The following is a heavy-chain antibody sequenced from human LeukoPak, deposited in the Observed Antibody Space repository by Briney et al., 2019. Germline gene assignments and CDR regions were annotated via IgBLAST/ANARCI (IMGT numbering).Heavy chain of an antibody. V-gene: IGHV4-59*01. Sequence: PSETLSLTCTVSGGSISSYYWSWIRQPPGKGLEWIGCIYYSGSTNYNPSLKSRVTISVDTSKNQFSLKLSSVTAADTAVYYCARGQLWMFWFDPWGQGTLVTVSS. CDR3: ARGQLWMFWFDP. CDR2: IYYSGST. CDR1: GGSISSYY. J-gene: IGHJ5*02. D-gene: IGHD6-6*01.